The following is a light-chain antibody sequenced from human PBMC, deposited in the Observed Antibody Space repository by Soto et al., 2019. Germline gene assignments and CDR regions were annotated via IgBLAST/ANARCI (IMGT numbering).Light chain of an antibody. CDR3: QQYNNWPPWT. Sequence: EIWMTQSPATLSVSPGERATLSCRASQRVSRNLAWYQQKPGQAPRLLIYDASTRATGIPDRFSGSGSETEFTLTISSLQSEDYAIYYCQQYNNWPPWTFGQRTKVDIK. J-gene: IGKJ1*01. V-gene: IGKV3-15*01. CDR2: DAS. CDR1: QRVSRN.